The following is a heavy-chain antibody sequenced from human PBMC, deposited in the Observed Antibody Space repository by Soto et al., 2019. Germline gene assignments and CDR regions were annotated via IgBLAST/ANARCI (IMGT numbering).Heavy chain of an antibody. J-gene: IGHJ5*02. CDR1: GYTFTSYA. D-gene: IGHD3-3*01. Sequence: ASVKVSCKASGYTFTSYAMHWVRQAPGQRLEWMGWMNPNSGNTGYAQKFQGRVTMTRNTSISTAYMELSSLRSEDTAVYYCARPRFLESNWFDPWGQGTLVTVSS. V-gene: IGHV1-8*02. CDR3: ARPRFLESNWFDP. CDR2: MNPNSGNT.